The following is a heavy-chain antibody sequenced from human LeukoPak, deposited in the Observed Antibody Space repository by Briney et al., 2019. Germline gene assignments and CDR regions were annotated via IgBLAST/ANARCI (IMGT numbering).Heavy chain of an antibody. CDR1: GFSFSTYT. CDR3: TRQSFTVGIAAAEGMDV. D-gene: IGHD6-13*01. CDR2: ISYDGSVT. J-gene: IGHJ6*02. V-gene: IGHV3-30-3*01. Sequence: GGSLRLSCTASGFSFSTYTIHWVRRAPGEGLEWVAVISYDGSVTSYAGSVKGRFTISRDNSKNTLFLQMNSLKTEDTAVYYCTRQSFTVGIAAAEGMDVWGQGTTVTVSS.